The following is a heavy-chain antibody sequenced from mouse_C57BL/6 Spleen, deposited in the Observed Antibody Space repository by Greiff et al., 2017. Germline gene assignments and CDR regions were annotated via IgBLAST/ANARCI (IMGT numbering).Heavy chain of an antibody. V-gene: IGHV1-64*01. CDR2: IHPNSGST. D-gene: IGHD4-1*01. J-gene: IGHJ4*01. Sequence: VQLQQPGAELVKPGASVKLSCKASGYTFTSYWMHWVKQRPGQGLEWIGMIHPNSGSTNYNEKFKSKATLTVDKSSSTAYMQLSSLTSEDSAVYYCARRTGTGAMDYWGQGTSVTVSS. CDR1: GYTFTSYW. CDR3: ARRTGTGAMDY.